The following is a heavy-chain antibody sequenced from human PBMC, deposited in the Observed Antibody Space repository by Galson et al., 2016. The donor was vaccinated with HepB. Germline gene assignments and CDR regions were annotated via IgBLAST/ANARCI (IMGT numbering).Heavy chain of an antibody. Sequence: GQGLEWMGGIIPIFGTANYAQKFQGRVTITADKSTSTAYMELSSLRSEDTAVYYCARDRSAYCSGGSCPYYFDYWGQGTLVTVSS. CDR2: IIPIFGTA. J-gene: IGHJ4*02. D-gene: IGHD2-15*01. V-gene: IGHV1-69*06. CDR3: ARDRSAYCSGGSCPYYFDY.